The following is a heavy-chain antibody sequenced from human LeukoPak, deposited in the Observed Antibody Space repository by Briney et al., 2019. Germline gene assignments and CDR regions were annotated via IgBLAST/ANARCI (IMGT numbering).Heavy chain of an antibody. J-gene: IGHJ4*02. CDR3: VTEIWWRFDY. V-gene: IGHV3-48*01. CDR2: ISSSSSTI. D-gene: IGHD5-12*01. Sequence: GGSLRLSCAASGFTFSTYSMNWVRQAPGKGLEWLSHISSSSSTIYYADSVKGRFTISRDNAKNSLYLQMNSLRAEDTAVYYCVTEIWWRFDYWGQGILVTVSS. CDR1: GFTFSTYS.